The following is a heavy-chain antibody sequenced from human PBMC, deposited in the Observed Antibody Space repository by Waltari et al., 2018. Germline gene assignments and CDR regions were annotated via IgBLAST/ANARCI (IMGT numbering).Heavy chain of an antibody. D-gene: IGHD6-6*01. J-gene: IGHJ4*02. CDR3: ARSSQGGQLVTTETPWFDY. CDR2: IIPILGIA. CDR1: GGTFSSYA. Sequence: QVQLVQSGAEVKKPGSSVKVSCKASGGTFSSYAISWVRQAPGHGLEWMGRIIPILGIANYAQKFQGRVTITADKSTSTAYMELSSLRSEDTAVYYCARSSQGGQLVTTETPWFDYWGQGTLVTVSS. V-gene: IGHV1-69*09.